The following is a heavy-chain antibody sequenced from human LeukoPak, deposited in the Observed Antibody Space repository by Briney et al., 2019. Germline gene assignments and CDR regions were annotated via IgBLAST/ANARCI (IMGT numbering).Heavy chain of an antibody. CDR2: MNPNSGVT. J-gene: IGHJ6*02. V-gene: IGHV1-8*01. CDR3: VRGRDYYYGLDV. CDR1: GYTFTSYD. Sequence: ASVKVSCKTPGYTFTSYDINWVRQAPGQGLEYMGWMNPNSGVTTNAKKFQGRVSMTRDTSTTTAYMEVRGLRSDDTAVYYCVRGRDYYYGLDVWGQGTTVIVSS.